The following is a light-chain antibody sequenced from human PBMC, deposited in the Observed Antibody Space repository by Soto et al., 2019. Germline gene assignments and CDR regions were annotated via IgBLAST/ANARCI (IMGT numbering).Light chain of an antibody. V-gene: IGKV2-30*01. Sequence: DVVMTQSPLSLPVTLGQPASISCRSSRSLAYSDGNTYLNWFQQRPGQSPRRLIYKVSNRDSGXPXRXXCSGSGTDFTLKISRVEAEDVGVYYCMQGTHWPPYTFGQGTKLEIK. CDR1: RSLAYSDGNTY. CDR3: MQGTHWPPYT. J-gene: IGKJ2*01. CDR2: KVS.